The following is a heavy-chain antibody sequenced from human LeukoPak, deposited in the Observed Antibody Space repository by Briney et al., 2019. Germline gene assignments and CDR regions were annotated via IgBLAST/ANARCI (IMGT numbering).Heavy chain of an antibody. V-gene: IGHV3-30*18. CDR1: GFTFNIYG. CDR2: ISFDGSHK. CDR3: AKDRPVYYDGSGYFDY. J-gene: IGHJ4*02. D-gene: IGHD3-10*01. Sequence: QPGGSLRLSCAASGFTFNIYGMHWVRRTPGKGLEWVAFISFDGSHKYYADSVKGRFTISRDNSENTLYLQMNSLRAEDTAVYYCAKDRPVYYDGSGYFDYWGQGTLVTVSS.